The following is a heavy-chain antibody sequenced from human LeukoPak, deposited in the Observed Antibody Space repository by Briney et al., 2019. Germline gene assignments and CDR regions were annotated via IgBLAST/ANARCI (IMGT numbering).Heavy chain of an antibody. D-gene: IGHD3-16*01. Sequence: PGGSLRLSCAASGFTFSSYWMSWVRQAPGKGLEWVANIKQDGSEKYYVDSLKGRFTISRDNAKNSLYLQMNSLRAEDTAVYYCARIWGIEENDAFDIWGQGTMVTVSS. V-gene: IGHV3-7*01. CDR1: GFTFSSYW. CDR3: ARIWGIEENDAFDI. J-gene: IGHJ3*02. CDR2: IKQDGSEK.